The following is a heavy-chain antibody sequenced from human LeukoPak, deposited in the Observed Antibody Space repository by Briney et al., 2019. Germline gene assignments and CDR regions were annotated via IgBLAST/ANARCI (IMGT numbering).Heavy chain of an antibody. CDR1: GFPFSEYS. CDR2: IGISSGNT. Sequence: PGGSLRLSCAASGFPFSEYSMNWVRQAPGKGLEWISHIGISSGNTKYADSVKGRFTVSGDNARNSLYLQMDSLRVEDTAVYYCSRDHNYAFDNWGQGTLVTVSS. D-gene: IGHD1-1*01. V-gene: IGHV3-11*06. CDR3: SRDHNYAFDN. J-gene: IGHJ4*02.